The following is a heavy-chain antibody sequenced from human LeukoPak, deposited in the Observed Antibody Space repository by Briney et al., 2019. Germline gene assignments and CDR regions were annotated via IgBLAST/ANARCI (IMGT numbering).Heavy chain of an antibody. CDR1: GFTFSSYA. V-gene: IGHV3-30-3*01. J-gene: IGHJ4*02. Sequence: QTGGSLRLSCAASGFTFSSYAMHWVRQAPGKGLEWVAVISYDGSNKYYADSVKGRFTISRDNSKNTLYLQMNSLRAEDTAVYYCARVANYYDSSGDLFDYWGQGTLVTVSS. D-gene: IGHD3-22*01. CDR2: ISYDGSNK. CDR3: ARVANYYDSSGDLFDY.